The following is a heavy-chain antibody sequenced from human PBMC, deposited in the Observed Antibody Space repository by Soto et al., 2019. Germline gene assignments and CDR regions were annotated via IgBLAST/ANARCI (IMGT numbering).Heavy chain of an antibody. J-gene: IGHJ5*02. CDR1: GGSISPYF. CDR3: ARHRALNWFDP. Sequence: SETLSLTCTVSGGSISPYFWSWIRQPPGKGLDWIGNIFYSGSTSYNPSLNIRFTLSLDTSKTLFFLKLSFLTAADTAVYYCARHRALNWFDPWGQGTLVTVSS. V-gene: IGHV4-59*08. CDR2: IFYSGST.